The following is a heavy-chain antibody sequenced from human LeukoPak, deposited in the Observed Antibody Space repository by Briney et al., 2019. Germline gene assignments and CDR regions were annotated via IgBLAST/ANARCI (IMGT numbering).Heavy chain of an antibody. CDR3: ARDSLAVVRQCFDY. V-gene: IGHV1-69*04. D-gene: IGHD4-23*01. J-gene: IGHJ4*02. Sequence: ASVKVSCKASGGTFSSYAISWVRQAPGQGLEWMGRIIPILGIANYAQKFQGSVTITADKSTSTAYMELSSLRSEDTAVYYCARDSLAVVRQCFDYWGQGTLVTVSS. CDR2: IIPILGIA. CDR1: GGTFSSYA.